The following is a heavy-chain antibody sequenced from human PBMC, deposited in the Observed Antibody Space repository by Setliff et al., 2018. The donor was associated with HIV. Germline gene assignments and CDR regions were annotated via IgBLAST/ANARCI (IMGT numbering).Heavy chain of an antibody. J-gene: IGHJ6*03. CDR2: MNPNSGNT. CDR3: ARARRDSYDRGMRNHYSIDD. CDR1: GYTFGSYD. V-gene: IGHV1-8*02. D-gene: IGHD3-22*01. Sequence: ASVKVSCKASGYTFGSYDINWVRQATGQGLEWMGWMNPNSGNTGCAQKFQGRVTMTRDTSISTAYMALNNLKFEDTAVYYCARARRDSYDRGMRNHYSIDDGCKGNTGAVSS.